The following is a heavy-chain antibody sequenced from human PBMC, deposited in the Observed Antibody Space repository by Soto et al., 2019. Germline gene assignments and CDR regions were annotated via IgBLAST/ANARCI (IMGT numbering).Heavy chain of an antibody. V-gene: IGHV1-8*01. CDR1: GYTFTSYD. Sequence: GASVKVSCKASGYTFTSYDINWVRQATGEGLEGMGWMNPNSGNTGYAQKFQGRVTMTRHTSISTAYMELSSLRSADTAVYYCARIPSPPKKSRGPFPSQPHFDYWGQGTLVTVSS. D-gene: IGHD2-2*01. CDR3: ARIPSPPKKSRGPFPSQPHFDY. J-gene: IGHJ4*02. CDR2: MNPNSGNT.